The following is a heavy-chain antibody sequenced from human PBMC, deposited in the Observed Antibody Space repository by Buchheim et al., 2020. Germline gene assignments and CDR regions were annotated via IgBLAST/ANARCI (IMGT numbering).Heavy chain of an antibody. J-gene: IGHJ5*02. CDR2: IIPIFGTA. Sequence: QVQLVQSGAEVKKPGSSVKVSCKASGGTFSSYAISWVRQAPGQGLEWMGGIIPIFGTANYAQKFQGRVTITADESTSTAYMELSSLRSEDTAVYYCAGTPKPEVGEYSYGWIEHWFDPWGQGTL. V-gene: IGHV1-69*01. CDR3: AGTPKPEVGEYSYGWIEHWFDP. D-gene: IGHD5-18*01. CDR1: GGTFSSYA.